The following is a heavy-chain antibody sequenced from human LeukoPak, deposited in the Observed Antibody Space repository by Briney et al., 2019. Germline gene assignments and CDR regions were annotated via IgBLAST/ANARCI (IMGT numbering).Heavy chain of an antibody. CDR3: ARVSWEQWHYFDY. V-gene: IGHV4-59*02. Sequence: PSETLSLTCTVSGGSVSSYYWSWIRQPPGKGLEWIGYIYYSGSTNYSPSLKSRVTISLDTSKNQFSLKLSSVTAADTAVYYCARVSWEQWHYFDYWGQGTLVTVSS. CDR1: GGSVSSYY. CDR2: IYYSGST. J-gene: IGHJ4*02. D-gene: IGHD6-19*01.